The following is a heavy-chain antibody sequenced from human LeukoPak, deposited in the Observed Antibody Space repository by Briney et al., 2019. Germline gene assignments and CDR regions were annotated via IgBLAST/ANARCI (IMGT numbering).Heavy chain of an antibody. CDR3: ARTIGYDILTGYSKYYFDY. Sequence: AETLSLTCTVSGGSISSYYWSWIRQPPGKGLEWIGYINDGGRTNYNPSRKSRVTISVDTSKTQFSLKLSSVTAADTAVYYCARTIGYDILTGYSKYYFDYWGQGTLVTVSS. D-gene: IGHD3-9*01. CDR1: GGSISSYY. V-gene: IGHV4-59*08. CDR2: INDGGRT. J-gene: IGHJ4*02.